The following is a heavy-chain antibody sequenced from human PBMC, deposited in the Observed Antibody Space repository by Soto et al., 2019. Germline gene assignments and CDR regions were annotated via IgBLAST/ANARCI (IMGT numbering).Heavy chain of an antibody. CDR2: MNPNSGNT. J-gene: IGHJ6*03. Sequence: GASVKVSCKASGYTFTSYDINWVRQATGQGLEWMGWMNPNSGNTGYAQKFQGRVTMTRNTSISTAYMELSSLRSEDTAVYYCARGLYCSSTSCYSLLNYYYYYYMDVWGKGTTVNVSS. CDR1: GYTFTSYD. V-gene: IGHV1-8*01. D-gene: IGHD2-2*01. CDR3: ARGLYCSSTSCYSLLNYYYYYYMDV.